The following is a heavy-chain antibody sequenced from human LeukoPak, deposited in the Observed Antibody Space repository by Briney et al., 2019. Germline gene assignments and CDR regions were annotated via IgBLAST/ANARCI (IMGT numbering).Heavy chain of an antibody. J-gene: IGHJ5*02. Sequence: GGSLRLSCAASGFTFSSYTMNWVRQALGQGLEWVSTISDPHSGSETHYADSVKGRFTISRDNAKNSLYLQMNSLRAEDTAVYYCAREDSSGYYARWFDPWGQGTLVTVSS. CDR3: AREDSSGYYARWFDP. CDR2: ISDPHSGSET. V-gene: IGHV3-21*01. D-gene: IGHD3-22*01. CDR1: GFTFSSYT.